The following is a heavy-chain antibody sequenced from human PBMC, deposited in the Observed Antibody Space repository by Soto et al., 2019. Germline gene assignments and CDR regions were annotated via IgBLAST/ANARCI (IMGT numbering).Heavy chain of an antibody. CDR2: IYYSGST. V-gene: IGHV4-59*01. J-gene: IGHJ6*02. D-gene: IGHD2-15*01. Sequence: SETLSLTCTVSGGSISSYYWSWIRQPPGKGLEWIGYIYYSGSTNYNPSLKSRVTISVDTSKNQFSLKLSSVTAADTAVYYCARGDGWELPYDYYGLDVWGQGTTVTVSS. CDR1: GGSISSYY. CDR3: ARGDGWELPYDYYGLDV.